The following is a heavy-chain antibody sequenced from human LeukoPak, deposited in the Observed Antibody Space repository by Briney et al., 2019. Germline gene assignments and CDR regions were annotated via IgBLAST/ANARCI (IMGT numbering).Heavy chain of an antibody. CDR3: AKTPLSPYSSSWYSFVYYFDY. CDR2: ILYDGSNK. J-gene: IGHJ4*02. CDR1: GFIFSRYN. Sequence: GGSLRLSCAASGFIFSRYNMYWVRQAPGKGLEWVAVILYDGSNKYYADSVKGRFTISRDNSKNTLYLQMNSLRAEDTAVYYCAKTPLSPYSSSWYSFVYYFDYWGQGTLVTVSS. D-gene: IGHD6-13*01. V-gene: IGHV3-30*18.